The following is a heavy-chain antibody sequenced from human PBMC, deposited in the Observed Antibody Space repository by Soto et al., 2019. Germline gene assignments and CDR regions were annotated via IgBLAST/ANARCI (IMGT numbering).Heavy chain of an antibody. D-gene: IGHD3-22*01. CDR1: GFTFSSYA. Sequence: EVQLLESGGGLVQPGGSLRLSCAASGFTFSSYAMSWVRQAPGKGLEWVSAISGSGGSTYYADSVKGRFTISRDNSKNTLYLQMNSLGAEDTAVYYCAKDKGPRGWLTGGYGMDVWGQGTTVTVSS. J-gene: IGHJ6*02. V-gene: IGHV3-23*01. CDR2: ISGSGGST. CDR3: AKDKGPRGWLTGGYGMDV.